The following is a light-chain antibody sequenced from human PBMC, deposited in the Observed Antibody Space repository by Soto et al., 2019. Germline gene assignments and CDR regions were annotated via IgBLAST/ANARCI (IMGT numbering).Light chain of an antibody. J-gene: IGLJ2*01. CDR1: SSDVGTYHL. CDR3: CSYGSDSTDVV. Sequence: QSALTQPASVSGSPGQSITISCTGASSDVGTYHLVSWYQHHPGKVPKLLIYEGSKRPSGVSNRFSGSKAGNTASLTISGLQAEDEADYYCCSYGSDSTDVVFGGGTKLTVL. CDR2: EGS. V-gene: IGLV2-23*01.